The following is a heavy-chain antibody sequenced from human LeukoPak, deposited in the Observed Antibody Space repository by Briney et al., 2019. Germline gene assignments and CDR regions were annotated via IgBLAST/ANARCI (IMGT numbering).Heavy chain of an antibody. V-gene: IGHV3-48*03. Sequence: GGSLRLSCAASGFTFSSYEMNWVRQAPGKGLEWVSYISSSGSTIYYADSVKGRFTISRDNAKNSLYLQMNSLRAEDTAVYYYARGGLRAYYYGSGSYFDYWGQGTLVTVSS. CDR3: ARGGLRAYYYGSGSYFDY. CDR1: GFTFSSYE. CDR2: ISSSGSTI. J-gene: IGHJ4*02. D-gene: IGHD3-10*01.